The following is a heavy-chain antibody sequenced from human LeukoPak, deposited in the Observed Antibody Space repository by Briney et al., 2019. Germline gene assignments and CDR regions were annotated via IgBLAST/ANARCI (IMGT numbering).Heavy chain of an antibody. CDR1: GGSFSGYY. CDR2: IYYSGSA. Sequence: SETLSLTCAVYGGSFSGYYWSWIRQPPGKGLEWIGYIYYSGSAYYNPSLKSRVTISVDTSKNQFSLKLSSVTAADTAVYYCARSYYDYVWGSYRYVSPHFDYWGQGTLVTVSS. J-gene: IGHJ4*02. CDR3: ARSYYDYVWGSYRYVSPHFDY. D-gene: IGHD3-16*02. V-gene: IGHV4-34*01.